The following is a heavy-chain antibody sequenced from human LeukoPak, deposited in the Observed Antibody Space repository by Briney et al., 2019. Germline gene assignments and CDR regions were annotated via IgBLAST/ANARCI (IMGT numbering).Heavy chain of an antibody. Sequence: GGSLRLSCAASGFTFSSYAMSWVRQAPGKGLEWVSAISDSGGSTYYADSVKGRFTISRDNSKNTLYLQMNSLRAEDTAVYYCAKLDGSGAGSSRPPIDYWGQGSLVTVSS. CDR1: GFTFSSYA. CDR2: ISDSGGST. V-gene: IGHV3-23*01. J-gene: IGHJ4*02. CDR3: AKLDGSGAGSSRPPIDY. D-gene: IGHD3-10*01.